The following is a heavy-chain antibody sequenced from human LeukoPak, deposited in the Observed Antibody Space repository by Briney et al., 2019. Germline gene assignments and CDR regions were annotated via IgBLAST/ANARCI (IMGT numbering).Heavy chain of an antibody. D-gene: IGHD6-19*01. CDR1: GFTFSSYA. CDR3: AKDLEYSRWLVKNYLDY. CDR2: ISGSGGST. Sequence: GGSLRLSCAASGFTFSSYAMSWVRQAPGKGLEWVSAISGSGGSTYYADSVKGRFTISRDNSKNTLYLQMNSLRAEDTAVYYCAKDLEYSRWLVKNYLDYWGQGTLVTVSS. V-gene: IGHV3-23*01. J-gene: IGHJ4*02.